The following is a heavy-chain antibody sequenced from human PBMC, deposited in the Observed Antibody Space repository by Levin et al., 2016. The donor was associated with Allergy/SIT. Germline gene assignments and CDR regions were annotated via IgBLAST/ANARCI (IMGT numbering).Heavy chain of an antibody. V-gene: IGHV3-48*02. Sequence: WIRQPPGKGLEWVSYISSSSSTIYYADSVKGRFTISRDNAKNSLYLQMNSLRDEDTAVYYCARFWSGYLPAYYYYMDVWGKGTTVTVSS. CDR3: ARFWSGYLPAYYYYMDV. D-gene: IGHD3-3*01. J-gene: IGHJ6*03. CDR2: ISSSSSTI.